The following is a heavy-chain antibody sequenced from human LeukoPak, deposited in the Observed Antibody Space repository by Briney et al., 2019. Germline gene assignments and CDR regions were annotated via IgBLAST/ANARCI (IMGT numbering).Heavy chain of an antibody. CDR1: GGSFSGYY. Sequence: SETLSLTCAVYGGSFSGYYWSWIRQPPEKGLEWIGEINHSGSTNYNPSLKSRVTISLDTSKNQFSLKLSSVTAADTAVYYCARGQDYYDSSGYFLPFDYWGQGTLVTVSS. CDR2: INHSGST. D-gene: IGHD3-22*01. V-gene: IGHV4-34*01. J-gene: IGHJ4*02. CDR3: ARGQDYYDSSGYFLPFDY.